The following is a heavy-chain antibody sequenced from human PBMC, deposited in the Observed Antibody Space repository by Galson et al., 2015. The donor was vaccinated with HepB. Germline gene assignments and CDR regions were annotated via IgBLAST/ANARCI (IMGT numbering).Heavy chain of an antibody. D-gene: IGHD4-17*01. Sequence: SETLSLTCGVYGGSFSGYHWTWIRQPPGKGLEWIGEINHRGRTNYNPSLRTRLIVSIDTSKTQVSLKLNSVIATDTAVSYCARTNVSGDYGDWYFDLWGRGTLVTVSS. V-gene: IGHV4-34*01. CDR3: ARTNVSGDYGDWYFDL. CDR1: GGSFSGYH. CDR2: INHRGRT. J-gene: IGHJ2*01.